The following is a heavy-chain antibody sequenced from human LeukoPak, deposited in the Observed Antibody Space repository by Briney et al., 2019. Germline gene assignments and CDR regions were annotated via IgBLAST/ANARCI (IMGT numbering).Heavy chain of an antibody. CDR1: GFTFRNYG. CDR3: AKALGYSGYDYSDAFDI. D-gene: IGHD5-12*01. V-gene: IGHV3-30*02. Sequence: GGSLRLSCAASGFTFRNYGMHWVRQAPGKGLEWVAFLQYDGSNKNYADSVKGRFTISRDNSKNTLYLQMNSLRAEDTALYYCAKALGYSGYDYSDAFDIWGQGTMVTVSS. CDR2: LQYDGSNK. J-gene: IGHJ3*02.